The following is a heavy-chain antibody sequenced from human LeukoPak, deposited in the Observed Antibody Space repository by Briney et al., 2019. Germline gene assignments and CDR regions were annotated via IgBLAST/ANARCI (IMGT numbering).Heavy chain of an antibody. CDR1: GFTFSGSA. Sequence: HTGGSLRLSCAASGFTFSGSAMHWVRQASGKGLEWVGRIRSKANSYATAYAASVKGRFTISRDDSKNTAYLQMNSLKTEDTAVYYCARESDSSSWYRNSLDAFDIWGQGTMVTVSS. CDR3: ARESDSSSWYRNSLDAFDI. D-gene: IGHD6-13*01. V-gene: IGHV3-73*01. CDR2: IRSKANSYAT. J-gene: IGHJ3*02.